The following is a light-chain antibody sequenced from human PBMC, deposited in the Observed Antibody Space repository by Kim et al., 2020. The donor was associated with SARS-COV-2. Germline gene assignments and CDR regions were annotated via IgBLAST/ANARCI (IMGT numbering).Light chain of an antibody. CDR1: SSDVGGYNY. Sequence: GQSITIYCNGTSSDVGGYNYGDWYQQHTGKAHKLMIYDVSKRPSGVANRFTGYKSGNTAYLTISGRQAEDEADYYCSSDTSSSTRVFGGGTQVTVL. J-gene: IGLJ3*02. CDR2: DVS. V-gene: IGLV2-14*03. CDR3: SSDTSSSTRV.